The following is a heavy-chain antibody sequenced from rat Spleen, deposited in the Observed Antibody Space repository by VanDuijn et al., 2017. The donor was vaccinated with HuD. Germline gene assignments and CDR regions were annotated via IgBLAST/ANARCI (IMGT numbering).Heavy chain of an antibody. V-gene: IGHV5-25*01. CDR3: VRQDTSGYSNWFAY. Sequence: EVQLVESGGGLVQPGRSLKLSCAASGFTFSNFDMAWVRQAPTKGLEWVASISPSGFTYYRDSVKGRFTVSRENAKSTLYFLMDSLRSEDTATYYCVRQDTSGYSNWFAYWGQGTLVTVSS. CDR2: ISPSGFT. CDR1: GFTFSNFD. J-gene: IGHJ3*01. D-gene: IGHD4-3*01.